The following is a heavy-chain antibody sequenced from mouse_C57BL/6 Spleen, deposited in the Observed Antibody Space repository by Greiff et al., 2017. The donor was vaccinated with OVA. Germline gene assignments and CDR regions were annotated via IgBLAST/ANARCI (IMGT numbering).Heavy chain of an antibody. CDR2: IYPGDGDT. J-gene: IGHJ1*03. D-gene: IGHD3-3*01. Sequence: VQLQQSGPELVKPGASVKISCKASGYAFSSSWMNWVKQRPGKGLEWIGRIYPGDGDTNYNGKFKGKATLTADKSSSTAYMQLSSLTSEDSAVYFCARSNWGTWYFDVWGTGTTVTVSS. CDR1: GYAFSSSW. V-gene: IGHV1-82*01. CDR3: ARSNWGTWYFDV.